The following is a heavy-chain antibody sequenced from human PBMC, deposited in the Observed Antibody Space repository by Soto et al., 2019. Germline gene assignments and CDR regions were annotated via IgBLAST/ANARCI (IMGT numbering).Heavy chain of an antibody. D-gene: IGHD3-22*01. CDR3: AKNPGYYYDSTGYHFDY. V-gene: IGHV3-30*07. Sequence: GGSLRLSCVACGFSLYSYVIDWVRQTPGKGLQWVAVISIDGTRTYYADSVKGRFTISRDNSKNTLYLQMSSLRGEDTAVYYCAKNPGYYYDSTGYHFDYWGQGTLVTVSS. CDR2: ISIDGTRT. CDR1: GFSLYSYV. J-gene: IGHJ4*02.